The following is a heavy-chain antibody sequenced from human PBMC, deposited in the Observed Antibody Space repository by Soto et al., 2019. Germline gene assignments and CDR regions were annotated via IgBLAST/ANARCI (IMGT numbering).Heavy chain of an antibody. CDR3: ARVGGGDRRPDF. J-gene: IGHJ3*01. V-gene: IGHV1-18*01. CDR1: GYTFTSYG. CDR2: ISAYNGDT. Sequence: QVKLVQSGAEVKKPGASVKVSCKASGYTFTSYGITWVRQAPGQGLEWMGWISAYNGDTNYAQNFQGRLTMTTDTSTSTAYMELRSLRSDDTAVYYCARVGGGDRRPDFWGQGTMVTVSS. D-gene: IGHD3-16*01.